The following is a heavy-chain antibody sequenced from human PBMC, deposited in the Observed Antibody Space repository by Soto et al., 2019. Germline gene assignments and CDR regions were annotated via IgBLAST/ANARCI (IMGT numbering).Heavy chain of an antibody. CDR3: ARVDYANFPI. J-gene: IGHJ3*02. V-gene: IGHV6-1*01. CDR2: TYYRSKWYN. Sequence: SPTLSLTCAISGDSVSSNTAAWNWIRQSPSRGLEWLGRTYYRSKWYNDYAASVKSRITIDPDTSKNQFSLQLNSVTPEDTAVYYCARVDYANFPIWGQGTMVTVSS. D-gene: IGHD2-2*01. CDR1: GDSVSSNTAA.